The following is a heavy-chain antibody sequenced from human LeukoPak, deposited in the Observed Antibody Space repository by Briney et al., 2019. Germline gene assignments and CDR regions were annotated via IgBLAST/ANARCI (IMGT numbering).Heavy chain of an antibody. CDR1: GYTFTSYD. V-gene: IGHV1-8*02. D-gene: IGHD5-24*01. J-gene: IGHJ5*02. CDR2: MNPNSGNT. CDR3: AREGGFKKNWFDP. Sequence: ASVKVSCKASGYTFTSYDINWVRQATGQGLEWMGWMNPNSGNTGYAQKFQGRVTMTRDTSTSTVYMELSSLRSEDTAVYYCAREGGFKKNWFDPWGQGTLVTVSS.